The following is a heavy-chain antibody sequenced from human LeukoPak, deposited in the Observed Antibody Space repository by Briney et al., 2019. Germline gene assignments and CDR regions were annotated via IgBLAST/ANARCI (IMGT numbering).Heavy chain of an antibody. J-gene: IGHJ4*02. D-gene: IGHD4-17*01. CDR3: TRQRSEVTTFDY. CDR2: FYSGGTL. V-gene: IGHV3-66*04. CDR1: GFTVSRNY. Sequence: GGSLRLSCVASGFTVSRNYMSWVRQAPGKGLEWVSAFYSGGTLYYADSVKGRFTISTDNSKNTLYLQMNSLRAEDTAMYYCTRQRSEVTTFDYWGQGTRVTVSS.